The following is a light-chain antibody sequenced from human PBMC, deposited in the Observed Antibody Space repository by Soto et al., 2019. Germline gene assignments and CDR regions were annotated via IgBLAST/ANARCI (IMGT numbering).Light chain of an antibody. CDR1: QRCRSN. J-gene: IGKJ1*01. CDR2: GAS. CDR3: QKFNKWPWT. Sequence: IVMPQSPATMSVSPGERSTLACRASQRCRSNLALYQQRPVRAPRLLIYGASTRATGVPPRFSGSGSGTEFTLTISSLQSEDFAVYYCQKFNKWPWTFGQGTKVDIK. V-gene: IGKV3-15*01.